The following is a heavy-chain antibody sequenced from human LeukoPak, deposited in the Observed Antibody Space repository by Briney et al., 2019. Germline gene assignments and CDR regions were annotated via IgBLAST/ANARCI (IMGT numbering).Heavy chain of an antibody. CDR2: IHYSGTT. Sequence: SETLSLTCTVSGGSVSSVTYYWSWIRQPPGKEVEWIGYIHYSGTTNYNPSLRSRVTISVDTSKNHFSLKLSSVTAADTAVYYCARQLGYGMDVWGQGTTVTVSS. V-gene: IGHV4-61*03. CDR3: ARQLGYGMDV. D-gene: IGHD1-1*01. J-gene: IGHJ6*02. CDR1: GGSVSSVTYY.